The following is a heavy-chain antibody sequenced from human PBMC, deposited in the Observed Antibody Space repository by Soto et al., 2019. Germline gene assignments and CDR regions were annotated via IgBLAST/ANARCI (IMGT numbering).Heavy chain of an antibody. V-gene: IGHV5-51*01. Sequence: GESLKISCTGSGYAFTSYWIAWVRQMPGKGLEWMGIIYPGDSDTRYSPSFQGQVTISADKSITTAYLQWSSLKASDTAMYYCARGYCTTTIGDTWVVPCGQGTLVTVS. CDR2: IYPGDSDT. CDR1: GYAFTSYW. D-gene: IGHD2-2*01. J-gene: IGHJ5*02. CDR3: ARGYCTTTIGDTWVVP.